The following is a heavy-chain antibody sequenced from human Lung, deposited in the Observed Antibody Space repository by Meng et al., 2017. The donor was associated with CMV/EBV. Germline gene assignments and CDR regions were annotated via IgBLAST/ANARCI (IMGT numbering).Heavy chain of an antibody. Sequence: GESLKISCAASGFTFMPYNMNWVRQAPGKGLEWVSAISSSSSLFYYIDSVKGRFTISRDNAKNLLYLQMNSLRVEDAAVYYCAKEGKSVYSGSSYASWGQGTLGTVSS. CDR2: ISSSSSLF. CDR1: GFTFMPYN. D-gene: IGHD1-26*01. J-gene: IGHJ4*02. V-gene: IGHV3-21*01. CDR3: AKEGKSVYSGSSYAS.